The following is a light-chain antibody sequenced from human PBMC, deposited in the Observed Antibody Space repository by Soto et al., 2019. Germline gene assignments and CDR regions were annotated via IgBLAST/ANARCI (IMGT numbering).Light chain of an antibody. V-gene: IGKV3-15*01. Sequence: TQSPATLSVSPGERATLSCRASQSIYTNLAWYQQKAGQAPRFLIYGASTRATGVPARFSGSGSGTEFTLTISSLQSEDFAVYYCQHYNNWPLTFGGGTKVEIK. CDR3: QHYNNWPLT. CDR2: GAS. CDR1: QSIYTN. J-gene: IGKJ4*01.